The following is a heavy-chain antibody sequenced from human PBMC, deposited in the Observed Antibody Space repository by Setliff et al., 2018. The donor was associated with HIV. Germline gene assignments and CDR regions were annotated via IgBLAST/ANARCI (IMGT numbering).Heavy chain of an antibody. D-gene: IGHD2-2*01. CDR1: GYIFTSYW. Sequence: RGESLKISCQGSGYIFTSYWIGWVRQMPGKGLEWMGIIYPGDSDIIYSPSFQGQVTISADKSISTAYLQWSSLKASDTAMYYCAKGLGFCGSTTCFFDYWGQGTPVTVSS. CDR3: AKGLGFCGSTTCFFDY. V-gene: IGHV5-51*01. J-gene: IGHJ4*02. CDR2: IYPGDSDI.